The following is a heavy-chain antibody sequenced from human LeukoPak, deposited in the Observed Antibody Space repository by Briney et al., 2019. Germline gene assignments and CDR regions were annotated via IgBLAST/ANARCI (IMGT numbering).Heavy chain of an antibody. CDR1: GGTFSSYA. J-gene: IGHJ6*02. CDR3: ASTAVTTYYYYGMDV. V-gene: IGHV1-18*01. CDR2: ISAYNGNT. D-gene: IGHD4-17*01. Sequence: GASVKVSCKASGGTFSSYAISWVRQAPGQGLEWMGWISAYNGNTNYAQKLQGRVTMTTDTSTSTAYMELRSLRSDDTAVYYCASTAVTTYYYYGMDVWGQGTTVTVSS.